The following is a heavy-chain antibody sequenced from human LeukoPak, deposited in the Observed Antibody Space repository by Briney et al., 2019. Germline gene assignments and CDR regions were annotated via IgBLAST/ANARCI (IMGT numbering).Heavy chain of an antibody. Sequence: ASVTVSCTASGYTFTGYYMHWVRQAPGQGLEWMGWINPNSGGTNYAQKFQGWVTMTRDTSISTAYMELSRLRSDDTAVYYCARDLSSSGAGLYYYGMDVWGQGTTVTVSS. CDR1: GYTFTGYY. J-gene: IGHJ6*02. CDR2: INPNSGGT. CDR3: ARDLSSSGAGLYYYGMDV. D-gene: IGHD6-6*01. V-gene: IGHV1-2*04.